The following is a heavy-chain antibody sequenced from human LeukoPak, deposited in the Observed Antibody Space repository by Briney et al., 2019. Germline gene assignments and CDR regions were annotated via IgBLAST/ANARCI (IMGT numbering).Heavy chain of an antibody. Sequence: ASVKVSCKASGYTFTNYYMHWVRQAPGQGLEWMGIINSSGGSTSYAQQFQGRVTMTRDTSTSTVYMELSRLRSDDTAVYYCAREDRYCSGGSCYGYWGQGTLVTVSS. CDR2: INSSGGST. D-gene: IGHD2-15*01. CDR1: GYTFTNYY. J-gene: IGHJ4*02. V-gene: IGHV1-46*01. CDR3: AREDRYCSGGSCYGY.